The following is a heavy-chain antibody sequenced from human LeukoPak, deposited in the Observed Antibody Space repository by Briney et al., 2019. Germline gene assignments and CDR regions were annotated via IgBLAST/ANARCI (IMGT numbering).Heavy chain of an antibody. CDR3: ARRRAVPGFYYFDY. Sequence: SETLSLTCAVSGGSICNYYWTWIRQPPGKGLEWIGYIFYSGSINYNPSLKRRVTMSAYTSKSQFSLNLTSLTAADTAVYYCARRRAVPGFYYFDYWGQGTLVTVSS. V-gene: IGHV4-59*08. CDR2: IFYSGSI. J-gene: IGHJ4*02. CDR1: GGSICNYY. D-gene: IGHD2/OR15-2a*01.